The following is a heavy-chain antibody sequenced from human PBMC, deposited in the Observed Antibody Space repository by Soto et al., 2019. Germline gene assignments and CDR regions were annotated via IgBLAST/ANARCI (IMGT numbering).Heavy chain of an antibody. J-gene: IGHJ4*02. Sequence: QVQLVESGGGVVQPGRSLSLSCAASGFTFATTAMHWVRQAPGKGLEWVAVIDGGNKYFADSVKGRFTISRDNSKNTMYLEMNSLRAEDTAVYYCARAIVVTGSRPLDYRGQGTLVTV. V-gene: IGHV3-30-3*01. CDR1: GFTFATTA. CDR2: IDGGNK. CDR3: ARAIVVTGSRPLDY. D-gene: IGHD2-2*01.